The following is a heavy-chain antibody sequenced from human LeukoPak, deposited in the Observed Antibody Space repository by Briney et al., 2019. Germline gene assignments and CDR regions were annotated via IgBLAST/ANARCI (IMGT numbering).Heavy chain of an antibody. V-gene: IGHV3-30-3*01. Sequence: GGSLRLSCAASGFTFSSYAMHWVRQAPGKGLEWVAVISYDGSNKYYADSVKGRFTISRDNSKNTLYLQMNSLRAEDTAVYYCARDLPLRFLEWLPLDYWGQGTLVTVSS. CDR1: GFTFSSYA. J-gene: IGHJ4*02. CDR2: ISYDGSNK. D-gene: IGHD3-3*01. CDR3: ARDLPLRFLEWLPLDY.